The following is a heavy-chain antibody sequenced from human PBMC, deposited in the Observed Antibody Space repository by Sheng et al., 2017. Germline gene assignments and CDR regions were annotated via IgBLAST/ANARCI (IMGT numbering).Heavy chain of an antibody. Sequence: QVQLVESGGGVVQPGRSLRLSCAASGFTFSSYAMHWVRQAPGKGLEWVAVISYDGSNKYYADSVKGRFTISRDNSKNTLYLQMNSLRAEDTAVYYCAGGIVVVTALRYWGQGTLVTVS. CDR1: GFTFSSYA. J-gene: IGHJ4*02. V-gene: IGHV3-30*04. D-gene: IGHD2-21*02. CDR2: ISYDGSNK. CDR3: AGGIVVVTALRY.